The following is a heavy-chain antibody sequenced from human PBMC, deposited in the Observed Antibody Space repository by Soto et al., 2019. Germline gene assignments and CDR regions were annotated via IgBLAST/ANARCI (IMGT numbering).Heavy chain of an antibody. Sequence: QVQLVQSGAEVKKPGASVKVSCKASGYTFTSYAIHWVRQSPGQRLEWMGWINAGNGNTKYSQKFQERVTITRDTSASTAYTELSSLRSEATAVYHCARDLGGGPEYWGQGTLVTVSS. CDR1: GYTFTSYA. CDR2: INAGNGNT. J-gene: IGHJ4*02. D-gene: IGHD2-15*01. V-gene: IGHV1-3*01. CDR3: ARDLGGGPEY.